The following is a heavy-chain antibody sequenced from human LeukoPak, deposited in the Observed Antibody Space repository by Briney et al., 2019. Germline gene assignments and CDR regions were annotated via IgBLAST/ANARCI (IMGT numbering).Heavy chain of an antibody. Sequence: SETLSLTCTVSGGSISSGSYYWSWIRQPAGKGLEWIGRIYTSGSTNYNPSLKSRVTISVDTSKNQFSLKLSSVTAADTAVYYCARVYSYYYYYMDVWGKGTTVTISS. J-gene: IGHJ6*03. D-gene: IGHD2-15*01. CDR1: GGSISSGSYY. V-gene: IGHV4-61*02. CDR2: IYTSGST. CDR3: ARVYSYYYYYMDV.